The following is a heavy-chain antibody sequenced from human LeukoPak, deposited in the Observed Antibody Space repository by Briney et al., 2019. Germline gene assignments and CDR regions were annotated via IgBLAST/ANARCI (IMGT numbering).Heavy chain of an antibody. V-gene: IGHV3-7*01. CDR1: GFSFTDYW. CDR3: ARRRGSFDN. J-gene: IGHJ3*02. Sequence: PGGSLRLSCAASGFSFTDYWMAWVRQAPGRGLEWVANINEDGSEKYYVASVNGRFTISRDNAQNSLSPEMNSLRAEDTAVYYCARRRGSFDNWGQGTMVTVSS. D-gene: IGHD3-10*01. CDR2: INEDGSEK.